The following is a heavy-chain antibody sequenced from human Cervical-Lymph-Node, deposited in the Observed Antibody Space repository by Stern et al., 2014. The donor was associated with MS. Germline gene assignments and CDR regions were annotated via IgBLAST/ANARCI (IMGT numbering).Heavy chain of an antibody. Sequence: QVQLVESGGGVVQPGRSLRLSCAASGFTFSSYGMNWVRQAPGKELEWVAVISYDGSNKYYADSVKGRFTISRDNSKNTLYLQMNSLRAEDTAVYYCANSFGITIFGVNYYYGMDVWGQGTTVTVSS. V-gene: IGHV3-30*18. D-gene: IGHD3-3*01. CDR2: ISYDGSNK. CDR3: ANSFGITIFGVNYYYGMDV. CDR1: GFTFSSYG. J-gene: IGHJ6*02.